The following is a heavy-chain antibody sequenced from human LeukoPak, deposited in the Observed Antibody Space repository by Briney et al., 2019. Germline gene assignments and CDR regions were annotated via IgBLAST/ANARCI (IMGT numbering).Heavy chain of an antibody. J-gene: IGHJ4*02. V-gene: IGHV1-24*01. Sequence: ASVKVSCKVSGYTLTELSMHWVRQAPGTGLEWMGGFDPEDGETIYAQKFQGRVTMTEDTSTDTAYMELSSLRSEDTAVYYCAALVGATTGIDYWGQGTLVTVSS. CDR1: GYTLTELS. D-gene: IGHD1-26*01. CDR2: FDPEDGET. CDR3: AALVGATTGIDY.